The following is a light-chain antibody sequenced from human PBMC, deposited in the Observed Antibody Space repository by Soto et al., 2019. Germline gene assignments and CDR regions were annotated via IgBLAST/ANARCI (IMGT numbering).Light chain of an antibody. CDR1: SSNVGNYDL. J-gene: IGLJ2*01. Sequence: QSALTQPASVSGSPGQSITISCTGTSSNVGNYDLVSWYQHHPGEAPKLIIFEVTERPSGISDRFSGSKSGNTASLTISGLQAEDGAHYYCCSYAGSSTSVFGGGTKVTVL. CDR2: EVT. CDR3: CSYAGSSTSV. V-gene: IGLV2-23*02.